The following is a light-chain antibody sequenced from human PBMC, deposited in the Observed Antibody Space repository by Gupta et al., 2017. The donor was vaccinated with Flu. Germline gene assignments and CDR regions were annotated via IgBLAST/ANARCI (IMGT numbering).Light chain of an antibody. CDR2: QAS. V-gene: IGKV1-5*03. CDR3: QQYNTKST. CDR1: QSMSIC. J-gene: IGKJ1*01. Sequence: DIQMTQSPSTLSASVGDRVTITCRASQSMSICLAWYQQKPGKATRLLIYQASSLESGVPSRFSGSGSGTEFTLSISSLQPDDFATYYCQQYNTKSTFGQGTKVDIK.